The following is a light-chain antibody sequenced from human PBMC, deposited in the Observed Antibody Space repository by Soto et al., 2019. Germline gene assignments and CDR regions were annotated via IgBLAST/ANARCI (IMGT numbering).Light chain of an antibody. Sequence: EIVLTQSPGTLSLSPGERATLSCRASQSVSSSYLAWYQQKPGQAPRLLIYGASSRATGIPDRFSGSGSGTDFTLTISRLEPEYFAVYYCQQYGNSPLTFGQGTKVEIK. J-gene: IGKJ1*01. CDR2: GAS. V-gene: IGKV3-20*01. CDR3: QQYGNSPLT. CDR1: QSVSSSY.